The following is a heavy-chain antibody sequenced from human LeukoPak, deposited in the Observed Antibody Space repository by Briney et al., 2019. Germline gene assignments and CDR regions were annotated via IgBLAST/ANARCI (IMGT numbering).Heavy chain of an antibody. J-gene: IGHJ4*02. V-gene: IGHV3-13*01. CDR1: GFTFSSYD. D-gene: IGHD2-15*01. Sequence: GGSLRLSCAASGFTFSSYDMHWVRQATGKGLEWISAIGTAGDTYYPGSVEGQFIISRDNSKNMLYLQMNSLKDEDTAVYYCVRDKSSGNKRCSQGGCYPQDFDYWGQGTLVTVSS. CDR3: VRDKSSGNKRCSQGGCYPQDFDY. CDR2: IGTAGDT.